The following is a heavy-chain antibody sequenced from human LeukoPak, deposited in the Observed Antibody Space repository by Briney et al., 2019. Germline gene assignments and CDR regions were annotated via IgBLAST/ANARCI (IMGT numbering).Heavy chain of an antibody. D-gene: IGHD6-6*01. CDR1: GGSLSGYY. Sequence: PSETLSLTCAVYGGSLSGYYWSWIRQPPGKGLEWIGEINHSGSTNYNPSLKSRVTISVDTSKNQFSLKLSSVTAADTAVYYCAIPMSQYSSSSRRALHSQQYFQHWGQGTLVTVSS. J-gene: IGHJ1*01. V-gene: IGHV4-34*01. CDR2: INHSGST. CDR3: AIPMSQYSSSSRRALHSQQYFQH.